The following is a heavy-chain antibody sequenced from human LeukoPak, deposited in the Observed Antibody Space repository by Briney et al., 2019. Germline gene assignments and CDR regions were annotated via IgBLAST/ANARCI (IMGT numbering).Heavy chain of an antibody. D-gene: IGHD5-24*01. CDR2: IHPSEGF. CDR1: GGSCDDYY. Sequence: SETLSLTCDVYGGSCDDYYCSWICQPPGKGLEWIGEIHPSEGFYYNSSLMSRVTISIDTSKTHFSLRLASVTAADTGFYYCARGRDRSKAGDHWGQGSLVTVSS. CDR3: ARGRDRSKAGDH. V-gene: IGHV4-34*01. J-gene: IGHJ4*02.